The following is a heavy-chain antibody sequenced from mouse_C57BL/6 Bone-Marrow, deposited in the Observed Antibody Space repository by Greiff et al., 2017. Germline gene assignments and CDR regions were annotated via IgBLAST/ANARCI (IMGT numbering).Heavy chain of an antibody. CDR1: GYTLTSYW. D-gene: IGHD2-4*01. J-gene: IGHJ3*01. CDR3: AREEIYYDYGFAY. CDR2: IDPSDSYT. V-gene: IGHV1-69*01. Sequence: QVQLQQPGAELVMPGASVKLSCKASGYTLTSYWMHWVKQRPGQGLEWIGEIDPSDSYTNYNQKFKGKSTLTVDKSSSTAYMQLSSLTSEDSAVYYCAREEIYYDYGFAYWGQGTLVTVSA.